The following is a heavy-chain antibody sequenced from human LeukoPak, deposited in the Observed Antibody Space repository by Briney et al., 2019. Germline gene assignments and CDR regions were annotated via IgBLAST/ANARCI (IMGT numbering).Heavy chain of an antibody. CDR2: IDPSDSYT. D-gene: IGHD6-13*01. Sequence: HGESLKISCQASGYSFTSYSISWVRQMPGKGLEWMGRIDPSDSYTNYGPSFQGHVTISADKSISTAYLHWSSLKASDTAMYYCAGIHKDSSSWYVMYYWGQGTLVTVSS. V-gene: IGHV5-10-1*01. CDR3: AGIHKDSSSWYVMYY. J-gene: IGHJ4*02. CDR1: GYSFTSYS.